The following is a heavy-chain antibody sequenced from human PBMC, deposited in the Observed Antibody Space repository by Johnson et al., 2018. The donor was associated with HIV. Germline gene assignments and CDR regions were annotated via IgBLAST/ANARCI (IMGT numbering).Heavy chain of an antibody. Sequence: EVQLVESGGGLVQPGRSLRLSCAASGFTFDDYAMHWVRQAPGKGLEWVSGISWNSGSIGYADSVKGRLSISRDNSKNTVYLQMNSLRVEDTAIYYCAKDPGWFGEPGDAFDIWGQGTMVTVSS. V-gene: IGHV3-9*01. CDR2: ISWNSGSI. J-gene: IGHJ3*02. D-gene: IGHD3-10*01. CDR3: AKDPGWFGEPGDAFDI. CDR1: GFTFDDYA.